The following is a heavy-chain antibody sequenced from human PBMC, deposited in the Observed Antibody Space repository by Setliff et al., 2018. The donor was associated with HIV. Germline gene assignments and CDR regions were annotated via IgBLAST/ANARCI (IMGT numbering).Heavy chain of an antibody. D-gene: IGHD3-22*01. V-gene: IGHV1-3*04. Sequence: ASVKVSCKASGYTFTSYAIHWVRQAPGQSLEWLAVINTRKGDAIVARNFQGRVTLARDTSRSTVYMELSSLRSEDTAVYYCARCYYDSSGPTDAFDIWGQGTVVTVSS. J-gene: IGHJ3*02. CDR2: INTRKGDA. CDR1: GYTFTSYA. CDR3: ARCYYDSSGPTDAFDI.